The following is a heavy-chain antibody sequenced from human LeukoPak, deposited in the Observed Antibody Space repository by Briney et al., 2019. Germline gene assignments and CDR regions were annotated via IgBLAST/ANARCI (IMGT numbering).Heavy chain of an antibody. CDR3: ARDLSYYDSTSGPFDI. J-gene: IGHJ3*02. Sequence: GGSLRLSCAASGFTFSSHWMSWVRQAPGKGLEWVANIKQDGSEKNYVDSVKGRFTISRDNAKNSLYLQMNSLRAEDTAVYYCARDLSYYDSTSGPFDIWGQGTMVTVSS. CDR1: GFTFSSHW. CDR2: IKQDGSEK. D-gene: IGHD3-22*01. V-gene: IGHV3-7*01.